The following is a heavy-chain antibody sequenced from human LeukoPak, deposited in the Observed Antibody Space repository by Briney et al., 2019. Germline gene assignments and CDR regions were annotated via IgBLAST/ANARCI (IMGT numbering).Heavy chain of an antibody. Sequence: PGGSLRLSCAASGFTFSSYAMHWVRQAPGKGLEWVAVISYDGSNEYYADSVKGRFTISRDNSKNTLYLQMNSLRAEDTAVYYCARLGVSSGYYEYYFDYWGQGTLVTVSS. D-gene: IGHD3-22*01. V-gene: IGHV3-30-3*01. CDR1: GFTFSSYA. J-gene: IGHJ4*02. CDR3: ARLGVSSGYYEYYFDY. CDR2: ISYDGSNE.